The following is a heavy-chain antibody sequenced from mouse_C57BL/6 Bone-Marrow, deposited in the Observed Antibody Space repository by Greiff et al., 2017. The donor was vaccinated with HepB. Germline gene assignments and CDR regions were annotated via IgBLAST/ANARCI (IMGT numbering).Heavy chain of an antibody. D-gene: IGHD2-1*01. CDR1: GYTFTNYW. V-gene: IGHV1-63*01. J-gene: IGHJ1*03. CDR2: IYPGGGYT. CDR3: ARYQLLYWYFDV. Sequence: VKLQESGAELVRPGTSVKMSCKASGYTFTNYWIGWAKQRPGHGLEWIGDIYPGGGYTNYNEKFKGKATLTADKSSSTAYMQFSSLTSEDSAIYYCARYQLLYWYFDVWGTGTTVTVSS.